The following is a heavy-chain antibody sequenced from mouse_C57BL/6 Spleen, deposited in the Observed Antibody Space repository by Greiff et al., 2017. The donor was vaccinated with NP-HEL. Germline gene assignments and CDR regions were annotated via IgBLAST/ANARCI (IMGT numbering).Heavy chain of an antibody. CDR2: ISDGGSYT. Sequence: DVKLVESGGGLVKPGGSLKLSCAASGFTFSSYAMSWVRQTPEKRLEWVATISDGGSYTYYPDNVKGRFTISRDNAKNNLYLQMSHLKSEDTAMYYCARGTAQGGDYFDYWGQGTTLTVSS. CDR3: ARGTAQGGDYFDY. CDR1: GFTFSSYA. V-gene: IGHV5-4*03. D-gene: IGHD3-2*02. J-gene: IGHJ2*01.